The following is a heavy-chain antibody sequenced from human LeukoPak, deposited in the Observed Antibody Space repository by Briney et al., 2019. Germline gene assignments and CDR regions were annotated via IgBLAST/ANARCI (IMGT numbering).Heavy chain of an antibody. CDR1: GFTFSSYT. V-gene: IGHV3-30-3*01. Sequence: PGGSLRLSCAASGFTFSSYTMHWVRQAQGKGREWVAVISYDGSNRYYADSVKGRFTISRDNSKNTLYLQMNSLRAEDTAVYYCARPAPPGWAHSALSYYYYMDVWGKGTTVTVSS. J-gene: IGHJ6*03. CDR2: ISYDGSNR. D-gene: IGHD1-26*01. CDR3: ARPAPPGWAHSALSYYYYMDV.